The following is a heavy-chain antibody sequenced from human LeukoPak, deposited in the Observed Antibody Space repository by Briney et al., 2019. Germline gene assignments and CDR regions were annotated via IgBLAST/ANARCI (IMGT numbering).Heavy chain of an antibody. CDR1: GFTFSDYY. V-gene: IGHV3-11*01. Sequence: PGGSLRLSCAASGFTFSDYYMSWIRQAPGKGLEWVSYISSSGSTIYYADSVKGRFTISRDNSKNTLYLQMNSLRAEDTAVYYCAKDGPPISPVRSYAFDIWGQGTMVTVSS. D-gene: IGHD2-2*01. CDR2: ISSSGSTI. CDR3: AKDGPPISPVRSYAFDI. J-gene: IGHJ3*02.